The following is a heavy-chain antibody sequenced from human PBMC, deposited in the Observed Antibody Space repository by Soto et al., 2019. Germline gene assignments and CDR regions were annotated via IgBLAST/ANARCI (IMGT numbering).Heavy chain of an antibody. CDR3: ARGWGYSSVAFDY. D-gene: IGHD6-19*01. CDR1: GYTFTTFA. V-gene: IGHV1-3*04. Sequence: ASVKVSCKASGYTFTTFAIHWVRQAPGQRLEWMGWINTANGNTKYSQEFQGRVTITRDASASTAYMELDSLRSEDTTVYYCARGWGYSSVAFDYWGQGTLVTVSP. CDR2: INTANGNT. J-gene: IGHJ4*02.